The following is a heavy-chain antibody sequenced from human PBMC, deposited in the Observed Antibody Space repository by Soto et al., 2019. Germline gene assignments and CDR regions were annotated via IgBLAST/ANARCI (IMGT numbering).Heavy chain of an antibody. D-gene: IGHD2-15*01. CDR3: AKVKGGSGARGDPLDL. CDR1: GLTLSNYW. V-gene: IGHV3-74*03. J-gene: IGHJ5*02. Sequence: EVQLVESGGGPVQAGGSLRLSCAASGLTLSNYWMQWVRQGPGKGLVWVAHINSDGITTKYAEPVKGRFTISRDDAKKMLYLQMNSLRHDDTAVYYCAKVKGGSGARGDPLDLWGQGILVTVSS. CDR2: INSDGITT.